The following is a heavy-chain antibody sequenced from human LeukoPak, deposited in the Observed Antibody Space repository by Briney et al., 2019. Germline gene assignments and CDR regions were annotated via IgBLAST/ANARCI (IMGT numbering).Heavy chain of an antibody. CDR3: ARPAESEWLPSSLDY. V-gene: IGHV1-69*04. CDR1: GGTFSSYA. J-gene: IGHJ4*02. Sequence: SVKVSCKASGGTFSSYAISWVRQAPGQGLEWMGRIIPILGIANYAQKFQGRVTITADKSTSTAYMELSSLRSEDTAVYYCARPAESEWLPSSLDYWGQGTLVTVSS. D-gene: IGHD5-12*01. CDR2: IIPILGIA.